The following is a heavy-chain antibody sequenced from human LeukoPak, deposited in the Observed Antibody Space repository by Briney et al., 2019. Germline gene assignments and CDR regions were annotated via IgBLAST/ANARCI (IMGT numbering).Heavy chain of an antibody. V-gene: IGHV3-23*01. CDR2: ISASGGST. D-gene: IGHD3-3*01. CDR3: AKMGNDFWSGYYSGGYFDF. Sequence: GGSLRLSCAASTFTFSTYAMSWVRQAPGKGLEWVSVISASGGSTYYADSVKGRFTLSRHNSKNTLYLQMNSLRAEDTAVYHCAKMGNDFWSGYYSGGYFDFWGQGTLVTVSS. CDR1: TFTFSTYA. J-gene: IGHJ4*02.